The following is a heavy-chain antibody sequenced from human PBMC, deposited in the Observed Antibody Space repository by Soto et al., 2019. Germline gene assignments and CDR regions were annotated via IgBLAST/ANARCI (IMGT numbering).Heavy chain of an antibody. D-gene: IGHD5-18*01. Sequence: VQLVESGGGLVQPGGSLRLSCAASGFTFSSYEMNWVRQAPGKGLEWVSYISSSGSTIYYADSVKGRFTISRDNAKNSLYLQMNSLRAEDTAVYYCAREMYGYSYGPYFDYWGQGTLVTVSS. J-gene: IGHJ4*02. CDR3: AREMYGYSYGPYFDY. CDR2: ISSSGSTI. CDR1: GFTFSSYE. V-gene: IGHV3-48*03.